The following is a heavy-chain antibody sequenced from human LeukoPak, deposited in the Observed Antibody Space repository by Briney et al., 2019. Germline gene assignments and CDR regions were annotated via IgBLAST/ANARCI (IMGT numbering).Heavy chain of an antibody. CDR1: SAAISRSY. CDR3: ARLPEGGYATSLGWLDP. CDR2: ISYSGVS. V-gene: IGHV4-59*08. D-gene: IGHD5-24*01. J-gene: IGHJ5*02. Sequence: PSETLSLTCTVPSAAISRSYWIWIRQTPGKGLEWIGYISYSGVSTYNPSLGSRVTISRDTSKNEVSLYLSSVTAADTAVYFCARLPEGGYATSLGWLDPWGQGTRVTVSS.